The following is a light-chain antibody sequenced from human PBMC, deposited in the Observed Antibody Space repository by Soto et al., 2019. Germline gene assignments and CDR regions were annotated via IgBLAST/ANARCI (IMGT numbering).Light chain of an antibody. CDR2: GAF. V-gene: IGKV3-15*01. Sequence: EIVMTQSPATLSVSPGERATLSCRASQSVSSNLAWYQQKPGQAPRLLIYGAFTRATGIPARFSGSGSGTEFTLTISSLQSEDFAVYYCQQYNNWPSHITFGPGTKVYIK. CDR3: QQYNNWPSHIT. CDR1: QSVSSN. J-gene: IGKJ3*01.